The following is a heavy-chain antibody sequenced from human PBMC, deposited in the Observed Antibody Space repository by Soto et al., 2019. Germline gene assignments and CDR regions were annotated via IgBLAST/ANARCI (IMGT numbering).Heavy chain of an antibody. CDR2: ISAYNGNT. D-gene: IGHD1-26*01. CDR3: ERDRILVGATHDFDI. CDR1: GYTFTSYG. Sequence: GASVKVSCKASGYTFTSYGISWVRQAPGQGLEWMGWISAYNGNTNYAQKLQGRVTMTTDTSTSTAYMELRSLRSDDTAVYYCERDRILVGATHDFDIWGQGTMVTVSS. V-gene: IGHV1-18*01. J-gene: IGHJ3*02.